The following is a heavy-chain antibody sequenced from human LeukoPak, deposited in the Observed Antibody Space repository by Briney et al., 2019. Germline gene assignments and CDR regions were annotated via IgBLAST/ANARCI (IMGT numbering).Heavy chain of an antibody. CDR2: IYYSGST. CDR1: GGSITSTSY. J-gene: IGHJ3*02. CDR3: VRHLSAGRPAFDI. D-gene: IGHD2-15*01. V-gene: IGHV4-39*01. Sequence: PSETLSLTCTVSGGSITSTSYWGWIRQPPGRGLEWIGYIYYSGSTNYNPSLKSRVTISVDTSNNKFSLKLTSLTAADTAVYYCVRHLSAGRPAFDIWGQGTMVTVSS.